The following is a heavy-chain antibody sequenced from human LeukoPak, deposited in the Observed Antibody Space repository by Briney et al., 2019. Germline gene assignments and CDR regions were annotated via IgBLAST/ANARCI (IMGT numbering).Heavy chain of an antibody. D-gene: IGHD6-19*01. CDR3: ARRRGNTSGFQGYYFDY. CDR1: GGSISSGNNY. Sequence: TSQTLSLTCTVSGGSISSGNNYWSWIRQHPGKGLEWIGYIYYSGSTYYNPSLKSRLTISVDTSKNQFSLKLSSVTAADTAVYYCARRRGNTSGFQGYYFDYWGQGTLVTVSS. J-gene: IGHJ4*02. CDR2: IYYSGST. V-gene: IGHV4-31*03.